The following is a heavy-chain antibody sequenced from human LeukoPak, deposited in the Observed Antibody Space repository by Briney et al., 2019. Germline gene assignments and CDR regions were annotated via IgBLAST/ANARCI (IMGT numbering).Heavy chain of an antibody. CDR3: ARAMDYYYYYYIDV. Sequence: PGGSLRLSCAASGFTFSNYAMTWVRQAPGKGLEWVSGISGSGGSTYYADSVKGRFTISRDNSKNSLYLQMNSLRAEDTAIYYCARAMDYYYYYYIDVWGKGTTVTVSS. J-gene: IGHJ6*03. CDR2: ISGSGGST. D-gene: IGHD3-10*01. CDR1: GFTFSNYA. V-gene: IGHV3-23*01.